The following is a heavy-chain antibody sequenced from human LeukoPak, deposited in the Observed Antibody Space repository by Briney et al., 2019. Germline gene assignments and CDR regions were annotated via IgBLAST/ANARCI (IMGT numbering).Heavy chain of an antibody. Sequence: ASVKVSCKASGYTFTGYYMHWVRQAPGQGLEWMGRINPNSGGTNYAQKFQGRVTMTRDTSISTAYMELSRLRSDDTAVYYCARGDGVTIFGMVLNWFDPWGQGTLVTVSS. J-gene: IGHJ5*02. CDR2: INPNSGGT. CDR3: ARGDGVTIFGMVLNWFDP. V-gene: IGHV1-2*06. D-gene: IGHD3-3*01. CDR1: GYTFTGYY.